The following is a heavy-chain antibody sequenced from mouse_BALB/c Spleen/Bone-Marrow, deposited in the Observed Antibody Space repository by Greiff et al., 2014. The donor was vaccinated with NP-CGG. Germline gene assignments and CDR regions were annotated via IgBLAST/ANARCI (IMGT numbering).Heavy chain of an antibody. Sequence: EVQRVESGGVLVQPGGSLKLSCAASGFTFSYYTMSWVRQTPEKRLEWVAYISNGGSTTYHPDTVKGRFTISRDNAKNTLYLQMSSLKSEDTAMYYCARDGYDVGGALDYWGQGTSVTVSS. CDR3: ARDGYDVGGALDY. D-gene: IGHD2-2*01. V-gene: IGHV5-12-2*01. CDR2: ISNGGSTT. CDR1: GFTFSYYT. J-gene: IGHJ4*01.